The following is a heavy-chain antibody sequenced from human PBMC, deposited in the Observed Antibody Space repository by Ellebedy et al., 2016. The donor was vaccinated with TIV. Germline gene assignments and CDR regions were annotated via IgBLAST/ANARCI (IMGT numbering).Heavy chain of an antibody. Sequence: MPSETLSLTCTLPGDSIRRGSFYWGWIRQPQGKGLEWIGNIYYSGSTHYNPSLKSEVTISLATSKSQFSLKLSSVTAADTAVYYCARDGSVRGVTPPDYWGQGTLVTVSS. CDR2: IYYSGST. V-gene: IGHV4-39*07. CDR3: ARDGSVRGVTPPDY. J-gene: IGHJ4*02. D-gene: IGHD3-10*01. CDR1: GDSIRRGSFY.